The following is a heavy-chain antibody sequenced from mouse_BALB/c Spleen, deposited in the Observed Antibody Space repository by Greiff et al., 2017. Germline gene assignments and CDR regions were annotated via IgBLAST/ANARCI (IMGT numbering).Heavy chain of an antibody. D-gene: IGHD1-2*01. CDR1: GFNIKDTY. CDR3: ARSLFITAPWFAY. CDR2: IDPANGNT. Sequence: EVKLMESGAELVKPGASVKLSCTASGFNIKDTYMHWVKQRPEQGLEWIGRIDPANGNTKYDPKFQGKATITADTSSNTAYLQLSSLTSEDTAVYYCARSLFITAPWFAYWGQGTLVTVSA. V-gene: IGHV14-3*02. J-gene: IGHJ3*01.